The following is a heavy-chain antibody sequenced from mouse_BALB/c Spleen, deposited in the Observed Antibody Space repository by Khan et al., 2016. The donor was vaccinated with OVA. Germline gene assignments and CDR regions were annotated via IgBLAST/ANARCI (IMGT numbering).Heavy chain of an antibody. J-gene: IGHJ1*01. D-gene: IGHD4-1*02. CDR1: GYTFTNYG. CDR2: INTYSGEP. V-gene: IGHV9-3-1*01. Sequence: QIQLVQSGPELKKPGETVKISCKASGYTFTNYGMNWVKQAPGKGLKWMGWINTYSGEPTYADDFKGRSAFSLETSASTAYLQIKNLKNEDTATYFCARSNSDWYVDVWGAGTTVTVSS. CDR3: ARSNSDWYVDV.